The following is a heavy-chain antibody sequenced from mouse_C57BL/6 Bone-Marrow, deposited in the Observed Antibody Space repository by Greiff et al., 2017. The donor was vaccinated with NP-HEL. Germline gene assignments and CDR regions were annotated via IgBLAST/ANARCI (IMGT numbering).Heavy chain of an antibody. D-gene: IGHD1-1*01. Sequence: QVQLQQPGAELVKPGASVKLSCKASGYTFTSYWMQWVKQRPGQGLEWIGEIEPSDSYTNYNQKLKGKATLTVDTSSSTAYMQLSSLTSEDSAVYYCARPDYYGSSFYAMDYWGQGTSVTVSS. CDR1: GYTFTSYW. CDR3: ARPDYYGSSFYAMDY. V-gene: IGHV1-50*01. CDR2: IEPSDSYT. J-gene: IGHJ4*01.